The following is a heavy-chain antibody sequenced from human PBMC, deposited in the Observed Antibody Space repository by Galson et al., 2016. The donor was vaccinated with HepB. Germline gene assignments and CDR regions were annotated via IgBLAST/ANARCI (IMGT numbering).Heavy chain of an antibody. CDR2: IYRSGGT. D-gene: IGHD2-15*01. V-gene: IGHV4-4*02. J-gene: IGHJ4*02. Sequence: SETLSLTCGVSGASIKNNNWWSWVRQSPGQGLEWIGEIYRSGGTNYKPSLKSRVTMSIDKSKNQFSLRLTSVTAADTAVYYCARGQEDQDGYDFWGQGTLVTVSA. CDR1: GASIKNNNW. CDR3: ARGQEDQDGYDF.